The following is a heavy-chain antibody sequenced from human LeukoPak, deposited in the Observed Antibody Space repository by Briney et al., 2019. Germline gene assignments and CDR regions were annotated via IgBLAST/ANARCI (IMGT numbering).Heavy chain of an antibody. Sequence: SETLSLTCTVSGGSISSGSYYWSWIRQPAGKGLEWIGRIYTSGSTNYNPSLKSRVTISVDTSKNQFSLKLSSVTAADTAVYYCARNASDYVPYSMDVWGKGTTVTISS. CDR1: GGSISSGSYY. V-gene: IGHV4-61*02. CDR2: IYTSGST. CDR3: ARNASDYVPYSMDV. D-gene: IGHD4-17*01. J-gene: IGHJ6*03.